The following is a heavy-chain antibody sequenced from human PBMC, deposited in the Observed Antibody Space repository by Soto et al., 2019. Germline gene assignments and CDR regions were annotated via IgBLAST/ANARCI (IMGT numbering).Heavy chain of an antibody. CDR1: GGSISGSSYY. CDR2: VHYSGST. CDR3: ASSSGANYGDYGGGINY. Sequence: SETLSLTCTVSGGSISGSSYYWGWIRQPPGKGLECIGSVHYSGSTDYNPSLKSRVTISVDTSKNQFSLKLTSVTAADTAVYFCASSSGANYGDYGGGINYWGQGTLVTVSS. J-gene: IGHJ4*02. D-gene: IGHD4-17*01. V-gene: IGHV4-39*01.